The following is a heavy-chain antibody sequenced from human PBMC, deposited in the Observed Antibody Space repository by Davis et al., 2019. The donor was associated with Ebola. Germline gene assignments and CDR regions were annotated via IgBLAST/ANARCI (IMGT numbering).Heavy chain of an antibody. D-gene: IGHD1-26*01. J-gene: IGHJ6*02. CDR2: ISWNSGSI. Sequence: SLKISCAASGFTFDDYAMHWVRQAPGKGLEWVSGISWNSGSIGYADSVKGRFTISRENAKNSLYLQMNSLRAGDTAVYYCARDLGGSSYYYYGMDVWGQGTTVTVSS. CDR1: GFTFDDYA. V-gene: IGHV3-9*01. CDR3: ARDLGGSSYYYYGMDV.